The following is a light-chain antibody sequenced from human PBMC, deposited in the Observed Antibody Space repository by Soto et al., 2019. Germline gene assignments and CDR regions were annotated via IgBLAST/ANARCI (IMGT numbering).Light chain of an antibody. CDR3: HQYGGLPLT. CDR2: TAS. Sequence: IVLTQSPGTLSLSPGERATLSCRASQSVPSNYLAWYQQKPGQAPRLLIYTASSRATGIPDRFSGSESGTDFTLTISRLEPEDFAVYYCHQYGGLPLTFGGGTKVEIK. V-gene: IGKV3-20*01. J-gene: IGKJ4*01. CDR1: QSVPSNY.